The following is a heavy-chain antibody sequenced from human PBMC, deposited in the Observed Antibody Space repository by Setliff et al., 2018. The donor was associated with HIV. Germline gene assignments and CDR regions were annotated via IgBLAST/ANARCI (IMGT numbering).Heavy chain of an antibody. CDR3: ARWAMVRGVIITSPPSGMDV. V-gene: IGHV1-8*02. J-gene: IGHJ6*02. CDR2: MKPNSGNT. CDR1: GGTFSSYA. Sequence: GASVKVSCKASGGTFSSYAISWVRQATGQGLEWMGLMKPNSGNTGYAQKFPGRVTMTRHTSISTAYMELSSLTSEDTAVYSCARWAMVRGVIITSPPSGMDVWGQGTTVT. D-gene: IGHD3-10*01.